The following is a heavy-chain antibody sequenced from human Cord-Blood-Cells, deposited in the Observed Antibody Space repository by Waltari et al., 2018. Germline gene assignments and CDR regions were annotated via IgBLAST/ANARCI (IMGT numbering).Heavy chain of an antibody. V-gene: IGHV3-15*04. CDR3: TTGRYYYDSSGYYYFDY. J-gene: IGHJ4*02. Sequence: EVQLVESGGGLVTPGGSLRLSGAASGFTVSNAGMSWVRQAPGKGLEWVGRIESKTDGRTTDYAAPVKGRFTISRDDSKNTLYLQMNSLNTEDTAVYYCTTGRYYYDSSGYYYFDYWGQGTLVTVSS. D-gene: IGHD3-22*01. CDR2: IESKTDGRTT. CDR1: GFTVSNAG.